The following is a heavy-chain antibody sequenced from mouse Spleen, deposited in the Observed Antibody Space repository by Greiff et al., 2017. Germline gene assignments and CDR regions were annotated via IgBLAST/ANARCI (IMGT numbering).Heavy chain of an antibody. Sequence: QVQLQQSGAELVKPGASVKISCKASGYAFSSYWMNWVKQRPGKGLEWIGQIYPGDGDTNYNGKFKGKATLTADKSSSTAYMQLSSLTSEDSAVYFCARDDGYQVPFDYWGQGTTLTVSS. D-gene: IGHD2-3*01. J-gene: IGHJ2*01. CDR1: GYAFSSYW. CDR2: IYPGDGDT. CDR3: ARDDGYQVPFDY. V-gene: IGHV1-80*01.